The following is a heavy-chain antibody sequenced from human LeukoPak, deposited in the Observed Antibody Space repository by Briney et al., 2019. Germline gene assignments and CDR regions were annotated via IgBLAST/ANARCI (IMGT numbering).Heavy chain of an antibody. D-gene: IGHD3-10*01. V-gene: IGHV3-30*04. J-gene: IGHJ6*03. CDR2: ISHDGGND. Sequence: PGKSLRLSCAASGLTFRNHAIHWVRQAPGKGLEWVTVISHDGGNDYYRDSVKGRFTISRDNSRNTVFLQMNSLRPGDTAVYYCVGSHAYYNMDVWGKGTTVTVSS. CDR1: GLTFRNHA. CDR3: VGSHAYYNMDV.